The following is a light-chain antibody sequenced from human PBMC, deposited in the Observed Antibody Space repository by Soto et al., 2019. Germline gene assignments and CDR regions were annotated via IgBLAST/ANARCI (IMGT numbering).Light chain of an antibody. CDR3: ATWDVSLNGVV. V-gene: IGLV1-44*01. CDR1: GPNIASNT. J-gene: IGLJ2*01. CDR2: NNN. Sequence: QSVLTQPPSASGTPGQGVTISCSGSGPNIASNTVSWYQRLPGTAPKVLMYNNNQRPSGVPDRFSGSKSGTSASLAISGLQSEDEADYYCATWDVSLNGVVFGGGTKLTVL.